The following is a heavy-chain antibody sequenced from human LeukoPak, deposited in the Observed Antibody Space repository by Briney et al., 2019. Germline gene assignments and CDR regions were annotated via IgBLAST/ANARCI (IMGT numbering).Heavy chain of an antibody. CDR1: DDSIKNYF. CDR2: VFYSGST. D-gene: IGHD3-22*01. CDR3: ARGTRRYYDGSGYYYGEFDY. V-gene: IGHV4-59*01. J-gene: IGHJ4*02. Sequence: PSETLSLTCTVSDDSIKNYFWTWIRQSPGKGLEGIGYVFYSGSTSYNPSLRSRLTMSVDMSKSQFSLNLKSVTAADTAVYYCARGTRRYYDGSGYYYGEFDYWGQGILVTVSS.